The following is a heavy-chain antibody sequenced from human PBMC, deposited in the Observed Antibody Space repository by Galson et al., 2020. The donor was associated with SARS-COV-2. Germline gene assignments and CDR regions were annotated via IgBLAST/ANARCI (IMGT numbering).Heavy chain of an antibody. D-gene: IGHD3-16*01. CDR2: ISWNSGSI. V-gene: IGHV3-9*01. CDR3: AKIWAEEYYFDY. Sequence: SLKISCAASGFTFDDYAMHWVRQAPGKGLEWVSGISWNSGSIGYADSVKGRFTISRDNAKNSLYLQMNSLRAEDTALYYCAKIWAEEYYFDYWGQGTLVTVSS. CDR1: GFTFDDYA. J-gene: IGHJ4*02.